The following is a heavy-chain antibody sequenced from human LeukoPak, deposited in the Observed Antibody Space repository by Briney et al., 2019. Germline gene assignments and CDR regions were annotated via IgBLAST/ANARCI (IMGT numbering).Heavy chain of an antibody. V-gene: IGHV3-7*01. CDR3: ARETPRRGETRDGYR. CDR2: IKEDGSET. D-gene: IGHD5-24*01. J-gene: IGHJ4*02. CDR1: GFTFSTYW. Sequence: GGSLRLSCAASGFTFSTYWMTWVRQVPGKGLECLANIKEDGSETYYADSVKGRFTISRDNPKNLLFLQINSLRVEDTAVYYCARETPRRGETRDGYRWGQGTVVTVSS.